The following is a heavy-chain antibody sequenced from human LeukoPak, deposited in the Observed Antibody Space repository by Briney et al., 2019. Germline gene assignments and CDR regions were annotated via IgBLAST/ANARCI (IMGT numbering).Heavy chain of an antibody. CDR1: GFTFSSYA. Sequence: GGSLRLSCAASGFTFSSYAMSWVRQAPGKGLEWVSAISGSGGSIYYADSVKGRFTISRDNSKNTLYLQMNSLRAEDTAVYYCAKARSQLWFFWWYWGQGTLVTVSS. J-gene: IGHJ4*02. D-gene: IGHD5-18*01. V-gene: IGHV3-23*01. CDR2: ISGSGGSI. CDR3: AKARSQLWFFWWY.